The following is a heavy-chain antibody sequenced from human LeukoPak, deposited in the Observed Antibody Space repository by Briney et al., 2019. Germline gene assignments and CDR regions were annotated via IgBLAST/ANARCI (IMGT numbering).Heavy chain of an antibody. CDR2: INPNSGGT. CDR1: GYTFTGYY. J-gene: IGHJ4*02. CDR3: AGGPTVGYCSSTSCYGDY. V-gene: IGHV1-2*02. Sequence: ASVKVSCKASGYTFTGYYMHWVRQAPGQGLEWMGWINPNSGGTNYAQKLQGRVTMTRDTSISTAYMELSRLRSDDTAVYYCAGGPTVGYCSSTSCYGDYWGQGTLVTVSS. D-gene: IGHD2-2*01.